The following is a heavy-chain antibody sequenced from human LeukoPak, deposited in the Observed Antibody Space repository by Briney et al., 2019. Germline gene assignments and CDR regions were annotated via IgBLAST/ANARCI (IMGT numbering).Heavy chain of an antibody. CDR2: TYYRTKWYN. V-gene: IGHV6-1*01. D-gene: IGHD3-22*01. J-gene: IGHJ4*02. CDR1: GDSISSNSAA. Sequence: SQTLSLTCAISGDSISSNSAAWNWIRQSPSRGLEWLGRTYYRTKWYNDYAVSVKSRITINPDTSKNQFSLQLNSVTPEDTAVYYCAREGINYYDSSGYYFAPRFDYWGQGTLVTVSS. CDR3: AREGINYYDSSGYYFAPRFDY.